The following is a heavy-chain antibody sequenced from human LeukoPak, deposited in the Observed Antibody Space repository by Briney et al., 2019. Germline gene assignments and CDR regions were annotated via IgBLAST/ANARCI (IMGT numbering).Heavy chain of an antibody. CDR3: ARGSGLNYYDSSGYYASLDY. Sequence: PSETLSLTCAVYGGSFSGYYWSWVRQPPGKGLEWIGEINHSGSTNYNPSLTSRVTISVDTSKTQFSLKLSSVTAADTAVYYCARGSGLNYYDSSGYYASLDYWGQGTLVTVSS. CDR1: GGSFSGYY. J-gene: IGHJ4*02. D-gene: IGHD3-22*01. V-gene: IGHV4-34*01. CDR2: INHSGST.